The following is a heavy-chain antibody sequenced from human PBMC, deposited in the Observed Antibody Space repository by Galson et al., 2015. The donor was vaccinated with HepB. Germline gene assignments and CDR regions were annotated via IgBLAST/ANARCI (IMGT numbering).Heavy chain of an antibody. CDR2: ISSSSSTI. V-gene: IGHV3-48*04. J-gene: IGHJ4*02. CDR3: ARDPQRWWGPLDY. D-gene: IGHD2-15*01. Sequence: SLRLSCAASGFTFSSYSMNWVRQAPGKGLEWVSYISSSSSTIYYADSVKGRFTISRDNAKNSLYLQMNSLRAEDTAVYYCARDPQRWWGPLDYWGQGTLVTVSS. CDR1: GFTFSSYS.